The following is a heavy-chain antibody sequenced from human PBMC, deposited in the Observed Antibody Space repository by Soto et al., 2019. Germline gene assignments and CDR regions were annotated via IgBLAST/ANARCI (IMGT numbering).Heavy chain of an antibody. V-gene: IGHV3-74*01. J-gene: IGHJ3*02. CDR1: GFTFSIYW. D-gene: IGHD3-22*01. CDR3: ARAGFFDSSGPHDAFDI. CDR2: INSDGSST. Sequence: GGSLRLSCAASGFTFSIYWMHWVRQAPGKGLVWVSRINSDGSSTSYADSVKGRFTISRDNAKNTLYLQMNSLRAEDTAVYYCARAGFFDSSGPHDAFDIWGQGTMVTVSS.